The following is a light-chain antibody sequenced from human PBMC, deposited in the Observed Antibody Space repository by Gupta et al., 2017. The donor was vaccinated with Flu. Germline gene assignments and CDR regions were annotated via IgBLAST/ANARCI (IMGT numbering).Light chain of an antibody. CDR3: SSYRTNSIIV. J-gene: IGLJ2*01. CDR2: EVT. CDR1: SSDIGGYNF. V-gene: IGLV2-14*01. Sequence: QSALTQPASVSGSPGQSITISCTGRSSDIGGYNFVSWYQQWPDKAPKLIIYEVTNRTAGVASRFSGSKSGNTASLTISGLQEDDEADYYCSSYRTNSIIVFGGETKLTVL.